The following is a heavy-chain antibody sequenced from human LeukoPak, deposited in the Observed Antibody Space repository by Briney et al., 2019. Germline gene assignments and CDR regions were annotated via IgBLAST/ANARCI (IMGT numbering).Heavy chain of an antibody. V-gene: IGHV3-7*01. Sequence: GGSLRLSCAASGFTFSTYWMSWVRQAPGKGLEWVANIKQDGSEKYYVDSVKGRFTISRDNAKNSLYLQMNSLRVEDTAVYYCASEGWAERYFDFWGQGTLVTVSS. CDR3: ASEGWAERYFDF. D-gene: IGHD6-19*01. J-gene: IGHJ4*02. CDR2: IKQDGSEK. CDR1: GFTFSTYW.